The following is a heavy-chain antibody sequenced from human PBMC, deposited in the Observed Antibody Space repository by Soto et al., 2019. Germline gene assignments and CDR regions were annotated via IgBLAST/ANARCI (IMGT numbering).Heavy chain of an antibody. J-gene: IGHJ5*02. CDR2: IIPIFGTA. Sequence: SVKVSCKASGGTFSSYAISWVRQAPGQGLEWMGGIIPIFGTANYAQKFQGRVTITADESTSTAYMELSSLRSEDTAVYYCARGTITIFGVVSYNWFDPWGQGTLVTVSS. CDR3: ARGTITIFGVVSYNWFDP. CDR1: GGTFSSYA. V-gene: IGHV1-69*13. D-gene: IGHD3-3*01.